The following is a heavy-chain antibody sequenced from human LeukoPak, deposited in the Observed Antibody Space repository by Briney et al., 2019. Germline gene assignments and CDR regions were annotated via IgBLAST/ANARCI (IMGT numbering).Heavy chain of an antibody. CDR1: GFTVSNNY. D-gene: IGHD3-16*01. CDR3: AGRRVLDASFDY. J-gene: IGHJ4*02. Sequence: GGSLRLSCAASGFTVSNNYMSWVRQAPGKGLEWVSVIYSGDSTYYVESVKGRFTISRDNSKNTLLLQMNRLRAEDTAVYYCAGRRVLDASFDYWGQGTLVTVSS. V-gene: IGHV3-66*02. CDR2: IYSGDST.